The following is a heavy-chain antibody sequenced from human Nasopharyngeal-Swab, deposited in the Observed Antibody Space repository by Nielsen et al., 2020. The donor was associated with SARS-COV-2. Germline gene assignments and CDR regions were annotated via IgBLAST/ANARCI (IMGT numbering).Heavy chain of an antibody. Sequence: WIRQPPGKGLEWIGYIYYSGSTNYNPSLKSRVTISVDTSKNQFSLRLSSTTAADTAVYLCARGWTGQYFLDYWGQGTLVTVSS. CDR3: ARGWTGQYFLDY. CDR2: IYYSGST. V-gene: IGHV4-59*01. J-gene: IGHJ4*02. D-gene: IGHD3/OR15-3a*01.